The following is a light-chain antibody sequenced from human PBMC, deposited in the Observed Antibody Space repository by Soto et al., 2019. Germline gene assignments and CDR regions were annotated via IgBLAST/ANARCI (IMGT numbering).Light chain of an antibody. CDR2: GAS. Sequence: EIVLTQSPGTLSLSPGERATLSCRASQSVSSSYLACYQQKPGEAPRLLIYGASSRATGIPDRFSGSGSGTDFTLTISRLEPDDFAVYYCQKYGNFWTFGQGTKVDIK. CDR3: QKYGNFWT. J-gene: IGKJ1*01. V-gene: IGKV3-20*01. CDR1: QSVSSSY.